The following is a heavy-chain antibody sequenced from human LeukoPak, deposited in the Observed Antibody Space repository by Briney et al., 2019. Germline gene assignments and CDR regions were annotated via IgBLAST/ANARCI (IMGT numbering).Heavy chain of an antibody. J-gene: IGHJ6*03. CDR3: ARMRGGGIGYSNYMDV. CDR2: IDHSGGT. V-gene: IGHV4-39*07. D-gene: IGHD2-15*01. CDR1: GSSLSSSSYY. Sequence: SETLSLTCTVSGSSLSSSSYYWGWIRQPPGKGLEWLGKIDHSGGTNYNPSLKSRVSISVDTSKNQFSLKLTSVTAADAAVYYCARMRGGGIGYSNYMDVWGKGTTVIVSS.